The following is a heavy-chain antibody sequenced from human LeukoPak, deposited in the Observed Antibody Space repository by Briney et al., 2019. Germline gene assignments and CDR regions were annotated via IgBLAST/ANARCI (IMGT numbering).Heavy chain of an antibody. CDR3: AKVPYYYDSSGEDY. CDR1: GFTFSSYA. V-gene: IGHV3-30-3*01. Sequence: GRSLRLSCSASGFTFSSYAMHWVRQAPGKGLEWVAVISYDGSNKYYADSVKGRFTISRDNSKNTLYLQMNSLRAEDTAVYYCAKVPYYYDSSGEDYWGQGTLVTVSS. CDR2: ISYDGSNK. J-gene: IGHJ4*02. D-gene: IGHD3-22*01.